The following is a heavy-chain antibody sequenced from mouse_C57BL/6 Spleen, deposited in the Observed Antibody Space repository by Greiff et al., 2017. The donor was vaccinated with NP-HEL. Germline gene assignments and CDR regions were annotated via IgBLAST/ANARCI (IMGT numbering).Heavy chain of an antibody. V-gene: IGHV2-2*01. D-gene: IGHD4-1*01. CDR2: IWSGGST. CDR3: AKTGTPDAMDY. CDR1: GFSLTSYG. Sequence: VQLKQSGPGLVQPSPSLSITCTVSGFSLTSYGVHWVRQSPGKGLEWLGVIWSGGSTDYNAAFISRLSISNDNSKSHVFFKRNSLQADDTALYYGAKTGTPDAMDYWGQGTSVTVSS. J-gene: IGHJ4*01.